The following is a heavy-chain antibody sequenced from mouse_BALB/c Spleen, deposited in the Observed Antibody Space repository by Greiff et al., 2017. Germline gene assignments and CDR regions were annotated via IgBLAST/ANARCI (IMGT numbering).Heavy chain of an antibody. CDR3: ARGGITTVVEGGMDY. CDR1: GFSLTSYG. J-gene: IGHJ4*01. Sequence: QVQLQQSGPGLVQPSQSLSITCTVSGFSLTSYGVHWVRQPPGKGLEWLGVIWAGGSTNYNSALMSRLSISKDNSKSQVFLKMNSLQTDDTAMYYCARGGITTVVEGGMDYWGQGTSVTVSS. D-gene: IGHD1-1*01. V-gene: IGHV2-9*02. CDR2: IWAGGST.